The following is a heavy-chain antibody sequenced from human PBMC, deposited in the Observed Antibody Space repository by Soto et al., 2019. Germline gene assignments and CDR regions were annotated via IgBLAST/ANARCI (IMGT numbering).Heavy chain of an antibody. J-gene: IGHJ4*02. CDR1: GFTFSSYG. Sequence: GSLRLSCAASGFTFSSYGMHWVRQAPGKGLEWVAVISYDGSNKYYADSVRGRFTISRDNSKNTLYLQMNSLRAEDTAVYYCAKELRDMTRRDPFDYWGQGTLVSVSS. D-gene: IGHD5-12*01. CDR3: AKELRDMTRRDPFDY. CDR2: ISYDGSNK. V-gene: IGHV3-30*18.